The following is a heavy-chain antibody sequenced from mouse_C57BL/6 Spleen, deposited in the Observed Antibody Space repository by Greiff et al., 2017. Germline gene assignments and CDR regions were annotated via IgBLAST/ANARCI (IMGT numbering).Heavy chain of an antibody. J-gene: IGHJ4*01. D-gene: IGHD2-3*01. CDR1: GFSLTSYG. CDR3: AKNPGWLLHDYAMDD. V-gene: IGHV2-5*01. Sequence: VQLQQSGPGLVQPSQSLSITCTVSGFSLTSYGVHWVRQSPGKGLEWLGVIWRGGSTDYNAAFMSRLSITKDNSKSQVFFKMNSLQADDTAIYYCAKNPGWLLHDYAMDDWGQGTSVTVSS. CDR2: IWRGGST.